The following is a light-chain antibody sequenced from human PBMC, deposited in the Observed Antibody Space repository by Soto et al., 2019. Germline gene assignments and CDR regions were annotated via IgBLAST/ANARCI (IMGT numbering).Light chain of an antibody. Sequence: QSVLTQPPSASGTPGQRVTISCSGSSSNIGSNYVYWYQQLPGTVPQLLIYRNSERPAGVPDRFSGSKSGTSASLAISGLRSDDEADYYCAAWDDSLRGVVFGGGTQLTVL. CDR2: RNS. CDR3: AAWDDSLRGVV. V-gene: IGLV1-47*01. J-gene: IGLJ2*01. CDR1: SSNIGSNY.